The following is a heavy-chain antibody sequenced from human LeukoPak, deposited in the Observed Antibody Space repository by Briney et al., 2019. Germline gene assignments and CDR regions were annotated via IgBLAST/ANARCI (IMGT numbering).Heavy chain of an antibody. V-gene: IGHV4-39*01. CDR2: IYYSGST. CDR1: GGSIISSSYY. J-gene: IGHJ4*02. D-gene: IGHD2/OR15-2a*01. CDR3: VRHWRRISLIDY. Sequence: SETLSLTCISGGSIISSSYYWGGIRQPPGKGLEWIGSIYYSGSTYYNPSLKRRVTISVDTNKNQFSLKLSSVPAADTAMYYCVRHWRRISLIDYWGQGTLVTVSS.